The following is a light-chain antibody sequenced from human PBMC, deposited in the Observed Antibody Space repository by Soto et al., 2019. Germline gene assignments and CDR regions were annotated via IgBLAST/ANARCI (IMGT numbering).Light chain of an antibody. CDR1: QSVSNW. CDR2: KAS. Sequence: DIPMTQSPSTLSASVGDRVTITCRASQSVSNWLAWYQQKPGKAPKLLIYKASSLGSGVPSRFSGSGSGTEFTLTISSLQPDDFATYYCQQYNSYTYTFGQVTKLEIK. CDR3: QQYNSYTYT. V-gene: IGKV1-5*03. J-gene: IGKJ2*01.